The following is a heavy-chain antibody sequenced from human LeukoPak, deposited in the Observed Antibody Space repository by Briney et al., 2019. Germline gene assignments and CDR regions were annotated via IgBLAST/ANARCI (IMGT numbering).Heavy chain of an antibody. CDR1: GFTFSSYG. Sequence: PGGSLRLSCAASGFTFSSYGMHWVRQAPGKGLEWVAVISYDGSNKYYADSVKGRFTISRDNSKNTLYLQMNSLRAEDTAVYYCARDQLYYYDSSGYATFDYWGQGTLVTVSS. D-gene: IGHD3-22*01. CDR3: ARDQLYYYDSSGYATFDY. CDR2: ISYDGSNK. V-gene: IGHV3-30*03. J-gene: IGHJ4*02.